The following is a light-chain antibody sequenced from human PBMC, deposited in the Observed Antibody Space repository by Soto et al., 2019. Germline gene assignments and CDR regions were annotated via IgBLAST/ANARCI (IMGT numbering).Light chain of an antibody. CDR2: EVN. CDR1: SSDVGGYTY. J-gene: IGLJ1*01. CDR3: SSYAGTNNVI. V-gene: IGLV2-8*01. Sequence: QSVLTQPPSASGSPGQSVTISCTGTSSDVGGYTYVSWYQQYPDKAPKLMIYEVNKRPSGVPDRFSGSKSGNTASLTVSGLQAEDEADYYCSSYAGTNNVIFGSGTKLTVL.